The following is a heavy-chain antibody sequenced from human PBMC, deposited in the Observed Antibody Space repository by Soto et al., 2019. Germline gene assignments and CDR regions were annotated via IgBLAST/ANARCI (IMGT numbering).Heavy chain of an antibody. CDR2: IRSSGTTI. CDR1: GFTFSSYE. Sequence: EVQLVESGGGLVQPGGSLRLSCAASGFTFSSYEMNWVRQAPGKGLEWVSYIRSSGTTIYYADSVKGRFTISRDNAKNSLYLQMNSLRAEDTAVYYCARGCSSTSCYLGNWFDPWGQGTLVTVPS. J-gene: IGHJ5*02. CDR3: ARGCSSTSCYLGNWFDP. D-gene: IGHD2-2*01. V-gene: IGHV3-48*03.